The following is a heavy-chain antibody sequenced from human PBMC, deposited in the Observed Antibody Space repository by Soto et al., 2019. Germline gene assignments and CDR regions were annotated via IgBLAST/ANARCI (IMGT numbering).Heavy chain of an antibody. J-gene: IGHJ4*02. CDR1: GGTFSSYT. CDR3: ARVFRGRNPGDY. CDR2: TIPILGIA. V-gene: IGHV1-69*02. Sequence: GASGKGSCKASGGTFSSYTISWGRQAPGQGLEGMGRTIPILGIANYAQKSQGRVTITADKSTSTAYMELSSLRSEDTAVYYCARVFRGRNPGDYWGQGTLVTVSS. D-gene: IGHD3-3*01.